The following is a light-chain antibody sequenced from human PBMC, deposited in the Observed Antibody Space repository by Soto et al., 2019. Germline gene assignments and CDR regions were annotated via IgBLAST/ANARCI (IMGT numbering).Light chain of an antibody. CDR2: GAS. V-gene: IGKV3-20*01. Sequence: EIVLTQSPGTLSLSPGERATLSCRASQSVSSSYLAWYQQKPGQAPRLLIYGASNRATGIPDRFSGSGSGTDFTLTISRLEPEDFAVYYCEPYGTSSWTFGQGTKVDIK. J-gene: IGKJ1*01. CDR1: QSVSSSY. CDR3: EPYGTSSWT.